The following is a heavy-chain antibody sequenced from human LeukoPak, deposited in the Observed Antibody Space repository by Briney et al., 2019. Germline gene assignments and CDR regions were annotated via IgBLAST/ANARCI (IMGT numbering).Heavy chain of an antibody. V-gene: IGHV3-9*01. CDR3: AKDMYSGITVVMDV. J-gene: IGHJ6*02. CDR2: ISWNSGSI. Sequence: GRSLRLSCAASGFTFDDYAMHWVRQAPGKGLEWVSGISWNSGSIGYADSVKGRFTISRDNAKNSLYLQMNSLRAEDTALYYCAKDMYSGITVVMDVWGQGTTVTVSS. CDR1: GFTFDDYA. D-gene: IGHD4-23*01.